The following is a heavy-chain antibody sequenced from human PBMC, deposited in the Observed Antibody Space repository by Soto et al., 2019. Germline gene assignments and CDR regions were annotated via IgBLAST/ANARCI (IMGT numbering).Heavy chain of an antibody. CDR1: GSTFSSYG. CDR2: VSYDGRNK. Sequence: GLSRRLSCAASGSTFSSYGMHWVCQAPVTGLEWVAVVSYDGRNKYYAESVKGRFTSSRDNSKSMLYLQMNSLRAEDTALYYCAKTWGSGWLPYHFDNWGQGALVTVSS. J-gene: IGHJ4*02. CDR3: AKTWGSGWLPYHFDN. V-gene: IGHV3-30*18. D-gene: IGHD6-19*01.